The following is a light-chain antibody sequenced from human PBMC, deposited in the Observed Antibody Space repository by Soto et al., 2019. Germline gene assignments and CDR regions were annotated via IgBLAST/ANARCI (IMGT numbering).Light chain of an antibody. CDR1: QSFRGL. V-gene: IGKV3-20*01. CDR3: QQYGNSPHT. Sequence: EVVLTQSPVTLSLSPGERATLSCRASQSFRGLLAWYQQKPGQAPRLLIYEASRRAPGIPDRFSGSGSGTDFILTISRLEPEDLALYFCQQYGNSPHTFGQGTKLEIK. J-gene: IGKJ2*01. CDR2: EAS.